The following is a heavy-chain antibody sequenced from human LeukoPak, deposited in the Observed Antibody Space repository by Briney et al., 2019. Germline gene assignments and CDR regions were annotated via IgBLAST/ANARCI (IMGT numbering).Heavy chain of an antibody. CDR3: ARGLYDSSGYYPLDY. D-gene: IGHD3-22*01. Sequence: GASVKVSCKASGYTFTSYDINWVRQATGLGPEWMGWMNPNSGNTGYAQKFQGRVTMTRNTSISTAYMELSSLRSEDTAVYYCARGLYDSSGYYPLDYWGQGTLVTVSS. V-gene: IGHV1-8*01. CDR1: GYTFTSYD. J-gene: IGHJ4*02. CDR2: MNPNSGNT.